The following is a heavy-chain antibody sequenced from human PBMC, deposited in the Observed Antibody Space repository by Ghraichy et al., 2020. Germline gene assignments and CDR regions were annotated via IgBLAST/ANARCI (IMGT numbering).Heavy chain of an antibody. CDR3: AKGCSGYVSHGMDV. D-gene: IGHD5-12*01. J-gene: IGHJ6*02. CDR2: ISWNSGSI. V-gene: IGHV3-9*01. Sequence: LSLTCAASGFTFDDYAMHWVRQAPGKGLEWLSGISWNSGSIGYADSVKGRFSISRDNAKNSLYLQMNSLRAEDTALYYCAKGCSGYVSHGMDVWGQGTTVTVSS. CDR1: GFTFDDYA.